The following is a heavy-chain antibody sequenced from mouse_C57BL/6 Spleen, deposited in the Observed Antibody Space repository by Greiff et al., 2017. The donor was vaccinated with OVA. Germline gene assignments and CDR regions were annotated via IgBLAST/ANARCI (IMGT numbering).Heavy chain of an antibody. CDR3: ARHEYINYLAY. J-gene: IGHJ3*01. Sequence: EVQLVESGGDLVKPGGSLKLSCAASGFTFSSYGMSWVRQTPDKRLEWVATISSGGSYTYYPDSVKGRFTISRDNAKNTLYLQMSSLKSEDTAMYYCARHEYINYLAYWGQGTLVTVSA. V-gene: IGHV5-6*01. CDR2: ISSGGSYT. D-gene: IGHD2-5*01. CDR1: GFTFSSYG.